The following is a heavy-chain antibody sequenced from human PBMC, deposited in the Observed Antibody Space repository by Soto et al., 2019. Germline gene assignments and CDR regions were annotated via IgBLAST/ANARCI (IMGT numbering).Heavy chain of an antibody. CDR3: TTGLRYCSGGSCYSWLGSPYYYMDV. D-gene: IGHD2-15*01. CDR2: IRSKANSYAT. J-gene: IGHJ6*03. CDR1: GFTFSGSA. Sequence: GGSLRLSCAASGFTFSGSAMHWVRQASGKGLEWVGRIRSKANSYATAYAASVKGRFTISRDDSKNTAYLQMNSLKTEDTAVYYCTTGLRYCSGGSCYSWLGSPYYYMDVWGKGTTVTVSS. V-gene: IGHV3-73*01.